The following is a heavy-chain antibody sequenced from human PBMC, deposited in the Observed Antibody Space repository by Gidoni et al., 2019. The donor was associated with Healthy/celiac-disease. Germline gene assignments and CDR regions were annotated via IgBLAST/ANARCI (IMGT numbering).Heavy chain of an antibody. CDR2: IYYSGSH. CDR3: ARDRVVVAAPPSGFDP. J-gene: IGHJ5*02. D-gene: IGHD2-15*01. CDR1: GGCISRRGYY. Sequence: QVQRQEAGAGLGKPTQTLSLTYTVDGGCISRRGYYWSWIRQHAGECLEWIGYIYYSGSHYYNPSLKGPVTISAATSKTHLSLKRISVTAADTAVYYCARDRVVVAAPPSGFDPWGQGTLVTVSS. V-gene: IGHV4-31*01.